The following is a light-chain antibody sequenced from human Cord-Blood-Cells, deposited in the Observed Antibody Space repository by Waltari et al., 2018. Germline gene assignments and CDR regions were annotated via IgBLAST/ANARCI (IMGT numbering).Light chain of an antibody. CDR2: DAS. V-gene: IGKV1-5*01. CDR3: QQYNSYS. CDR1: HSISSW. Sequence: DIQMTQSPSTLSASVGDRVTITCRASHSISSWLASYQQKPGKAPKLLIYDASSLESGVPSRVSGSGSGTEFTLTISSLQPDDFATYYCQQYNSYSFGPGTKVDIK. J-gene: IGKJ3*01.